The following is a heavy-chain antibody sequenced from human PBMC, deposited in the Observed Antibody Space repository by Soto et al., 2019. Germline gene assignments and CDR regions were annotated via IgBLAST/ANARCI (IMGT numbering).Heavy chain of an antibody. CDR1: GCTFISYS. CDR3: AKDLMYYDFWSGLYDY. D-gene: IGHD3-3*01. CDR2: ISGSGGST. V-gene: IGHV3-23*01. Sequence: PGGSLRLSCVASGCTFISYSMSWVRQAPGKGLEWVSAISGSGGSTYYADSVKGRFTISRDNAKNTLYLQMNSLRAEDTAVYYCAKDLMYYDFWSGLYDYWGQGTLVTVSS. J-gene: IGHJ4*02.